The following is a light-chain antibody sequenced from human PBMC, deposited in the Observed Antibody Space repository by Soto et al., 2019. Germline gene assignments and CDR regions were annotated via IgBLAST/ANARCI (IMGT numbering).Light chain of an antibody. CDR3: SSYTSSGTL. CDR1: SSDVGSYNY. V-gene: IGLV2-14*01. J-gene: IGLJ1*01. Sequence: QSALTQPASVSGSPGQSITISCTGTSSDVGSYNYVSWYQQHPGKAPKLMIYEVSNRPSGVSSRFSGSKSGNTASLTISGLQAEDEADYYCSSYTSSGTLFGTGTNSPS. CDR2: EVS.